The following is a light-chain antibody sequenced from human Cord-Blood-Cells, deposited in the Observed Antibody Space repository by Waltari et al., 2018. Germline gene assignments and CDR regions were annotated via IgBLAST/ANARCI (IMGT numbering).Light chain of an antibody. V-gene: IGLV2-14*01. CDR1: SSDVGGYNY. Sequence: QSALTQPASVSVSPGQSITISCTGTSSDVGGYNYFSWYQQHPGKAPKLMIYEVSNRPSGVSNRFSGSKSGNTASLTISGLQAEDEADYYCSSYTSSSTLFGGGTKLTVL. CDR2: EVS. CDR3: SSYTSSSTL. J-gene: IGLJ3*02.